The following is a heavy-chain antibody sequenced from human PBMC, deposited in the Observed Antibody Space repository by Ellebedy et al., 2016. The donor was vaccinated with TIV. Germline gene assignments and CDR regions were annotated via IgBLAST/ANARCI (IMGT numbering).Heavy chain of an antibody. D-gene: IGHD2-2*01. CDR1: GGSISNGNW. V-gene: IGHV4-4*02. CDR2: IYHSGTT. J-gene: IGHJ4*02. CDR3: ATLSGLCSTTSCF. Sequence: MPSETLSLTCAVSGGSISNGNWWSWVRQPPGKELQWIGEIYHSGTTNYNPSLKSRVTISVDKSKNQFSLKLSPVTAADTAVYYCATLSGLCSTTSCFWGQGTLVTVSS.